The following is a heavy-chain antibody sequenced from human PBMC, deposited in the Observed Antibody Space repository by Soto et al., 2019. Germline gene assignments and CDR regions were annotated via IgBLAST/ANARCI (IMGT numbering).Heavy chain of an antibody. J-gene: IGHJ4*02. Sequence: EVQVVESGGGLIQPGGSLRLSCEVSGFSVTANYMSWVRQAPGKGLEWVSVIYSGGSTYYIDSVKGRFSISRDISKNTMYLHMNSLRAEDTAVYYCHGYGYWGKGTLVTVSS. CDR1: GFSVTANY. D-gene: IGHD5-12*01. V-gene: IGHV3-53*01. CDR2: IYSGGST. CDR3: HGYGY.